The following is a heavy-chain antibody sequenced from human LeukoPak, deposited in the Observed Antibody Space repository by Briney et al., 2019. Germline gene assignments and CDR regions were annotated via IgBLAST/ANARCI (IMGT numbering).Heavy chain of an antibody. CDR1: GYTFTSYY. Sequence: ASVKVSCKASGYTFTSYYMHWVRQAPGQGLEWMGIINPSGGSTSYAQKFQGRVTMTRDMSTSTVYMELSSLRSEDAAVYYCARDSSGYWSGYYFDYWGQGTLVTVSS. D-gene: IGHD3-22*01. V-gene: IGHV1-46*01. CDR3: ARDSSGYWSGYYFDY. J-gene: IGHJ4*02. CDR2: INPSGGST.